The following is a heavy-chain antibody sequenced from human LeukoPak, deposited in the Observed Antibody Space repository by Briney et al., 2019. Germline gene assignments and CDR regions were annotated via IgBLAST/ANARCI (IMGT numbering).Heavy chain of an antibody. CDR2: IYYSGST. V-gene: IGHV4-31*11. J-gene: IGHJ4*02. Sequence: SETLSLTCAVYGGSFSGYYWSWIRQHPGKGLEWIGYIYYSGSTYYNPSLKSRVTISVDTSKNQFSLKLSSVTAADTAVYYCARFYDSSGYLDYWGQGTLVTVSS. CDR1: GGSFSGYY. D-gene: IGHD3-22*01. CDR3: ARFYDSSGYLDY.